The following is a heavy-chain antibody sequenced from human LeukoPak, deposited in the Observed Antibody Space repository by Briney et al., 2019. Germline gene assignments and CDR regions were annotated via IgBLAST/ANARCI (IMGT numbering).Heavy chain of an antibody. CDR3: ARVHRIAARPGYFQH. CDR2: IIPIFGTA. Sequence: SVKVSCKASGGTFSSYAISWVRQAPGQGLEWMGGIIPIFGTASYAQKFQGRVTITTDESTSTAYMELSSLRSEDTAVYYCARVHRIAARPGYFQHWGQGTLVTVSS. J-gene: IGHJ1*01. D-gene: IGHD6-6*01. V-gene: IGHV1-69*05. CDR1: GGTFSSYA.